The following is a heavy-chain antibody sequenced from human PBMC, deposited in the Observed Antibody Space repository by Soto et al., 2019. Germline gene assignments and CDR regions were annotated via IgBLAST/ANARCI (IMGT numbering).Heavy chain of an antibody. D-gene: IGHD2-15*01. J-gene: IGHJ5*02. V-gene: IGHV3-23*01. CDR3: AKDRGSYCSGGICYPPYWFDP. CDR2: ITGIDGRT. Sequence: GALRLGCVGSVFTVGNYAMSWVRQAPGKGLEWVSSITGIDGRTYYADSVKGRFTISRDSPKNTLYLQMNNLRAEDTRMFYCAKDRGSYCSGGICYPPYWFDPWGQGTQVTVSS. CDR1: VFTVGNYA.